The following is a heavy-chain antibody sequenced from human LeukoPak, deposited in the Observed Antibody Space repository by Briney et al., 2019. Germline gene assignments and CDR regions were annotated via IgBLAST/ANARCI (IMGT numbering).Heavy chain of an antibody. D-gene: IGHD2/OR15-2a*01. CDR3: ARDRYFNLRYYYYYYMDV. CDR1: GGSISSYY. CDR2: IYTSGST. V-gene: IGHV4-4*07. Sequence: SETLSFTCTVSGGSISSYYWSWIRQPAGKGLEWIGRIYTSGSTNYNPSLKSRVTMSVDTSKNQFSLKLSSVTAADTAAYYCARDRYFNLRYYYYYYMDVWGKGTTVTVSS. J-gene: IGHJ6*03.